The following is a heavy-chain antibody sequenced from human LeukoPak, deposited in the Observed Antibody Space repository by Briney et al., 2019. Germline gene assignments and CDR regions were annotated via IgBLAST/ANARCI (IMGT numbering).Heavy chain of an antibody. V-gene: IGHV3-48*03. Sequence: GGSLRLSRAASGFTFSSYEMNWVRQAPGKGLEWVSYISSSGSTIYYADSVKGRFTISRDNAKNSLYLQMNSLRAEDTAVYYCARIGEDGMDVWGRGTTVTVSS. CDR1: GFTFSSYE. J-gene: IGHJ6*04. CDR3: ARIGEDGMDV. CDR2: ISSSGSTI.